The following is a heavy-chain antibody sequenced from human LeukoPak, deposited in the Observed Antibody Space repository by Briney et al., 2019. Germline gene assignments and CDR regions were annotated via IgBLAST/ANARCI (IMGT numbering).Heavy chain of an antibody. CDR1: GYPISSGYC. V-gene: IGHV4-38-2*02. CDR2: ICHGEST. D-gene: IGHD6-25*01. J-gene: IGHJ4*02. CDR3: ARGRSASFDY. Sequence: SETLSLTCTVFGYPISSGYCWGWIRQPPGKGPEWIGNICHGESTYYNPSLYNPSLKSRVTISVDTSKNQFSLKLSSVTAADTAVYYCARGRSASFDYWGQGTLVTVSS.